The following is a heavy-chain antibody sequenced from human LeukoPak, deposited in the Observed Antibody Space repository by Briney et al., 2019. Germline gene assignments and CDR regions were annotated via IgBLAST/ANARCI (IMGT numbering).Heavy chain of an antibody. J-gene: IGHJ4*02. D-gene: IGHD6-13*01. CDR1: GGSIRSSYYY. Sequence: SETLSLTCTVSGGSIRSSYYYWGWIRQPPGKGLEWIGSIYDSGSTYYNPSLKSRVTISVDTSKNQFTLKLNSVTAADTAVYYCARGNPYVAAAGRDDYWGQGTLVTVSS. CDR2: IYDSGST. V-gene: IGHV4-39*01. CDR3: ARGNPYVAAAGRDDY.